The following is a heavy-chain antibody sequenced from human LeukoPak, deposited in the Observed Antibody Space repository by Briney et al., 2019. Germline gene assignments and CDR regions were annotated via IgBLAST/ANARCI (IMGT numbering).Heavy chain of an antibody. D-gene: IGHD6-13*01. V-gene: IGHV3-7*01. Sequence: GGSLRLSCAASGFTFSSYGMHWVRQAPGKGLEWVANIKQDGSEKYYVDSVKGRFTISRDNAKNSLYLQMNSLRAEDTAMYYCARDSAAEGFDYWGQGTLVTVSS. CDR2: IKQDGSEK. CDR3: ARDSAAEGFDY. J-gene: IGHJ4*02. CDR1: GFTFSSYG.